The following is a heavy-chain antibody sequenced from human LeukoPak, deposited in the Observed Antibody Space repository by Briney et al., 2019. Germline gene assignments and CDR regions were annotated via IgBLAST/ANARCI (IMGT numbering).Heavy chain of an antibody. CDR3: ARGFGGVIATLYYFDY. CDR1: GFTFSSYA. V-gene: IGHV3-30*04. CDR2: ISYDGSNK. J-gene: IGHJ4*02. Sequence: GGSLRLSCAASGFTFSSYAMHWVRQAPGKGLEWVAVISYDGSNKYYADPVKGRFTISRDNSKNTLYLQMNSLRAEDTAVYYCARGFGGVIATLYYFDYWGQGTLVTVSS. D-gene: IGHD3-16*02.